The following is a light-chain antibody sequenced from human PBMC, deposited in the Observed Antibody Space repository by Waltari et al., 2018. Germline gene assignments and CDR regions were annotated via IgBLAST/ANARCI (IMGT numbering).Light chain of an antibody. J-gene: IGKJ4*01. CDR2: GAS. V-gene: IGKV3-15*01. CDR1: QHIDHN. CDR3: QQYNRWPPLT. Sequence: EVVMTQSPAALSVSPGERVTLSCKASQHIDHNLAWYQQKFGQSPRLPLYGASTRATGIPARFSGRGSGTEFTLTISSLQSEDCAVYYCQQYNRWPPLTFGGGTKVEIK.